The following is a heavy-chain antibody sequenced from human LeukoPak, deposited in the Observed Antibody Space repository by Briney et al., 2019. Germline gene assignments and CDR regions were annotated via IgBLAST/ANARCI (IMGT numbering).Heavy chain of an antibody. CDR2: VSLSGLT. J-gene: IGHJ4*02. CDR1: GGPITSTNW. CDR3: SRENGAFSPFDY. Sequence: PSETLSLTCGVSGGPITSTNWWSWVRPPPGQGLEWIGEVSLSGLTNYNPTLNSRVIMALDTSKNHLSLNLTSVTAADTAVYFCSRENGAFSPFDYWGQGTLVTVSS. V-gene: IGHV4-4*02. D-gene: IGHD2-8*01.